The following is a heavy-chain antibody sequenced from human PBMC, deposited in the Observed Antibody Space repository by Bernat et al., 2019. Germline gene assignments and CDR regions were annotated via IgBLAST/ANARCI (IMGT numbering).Heavy chain of an antibody. CDR3: ARILAAHVLGYFDY. CDR1: GGTFSSYA. CDR2: IIPILGIA. V-gene: IGHV1-69*04. D-gene: IGHD3-3*02. J-gene: IGHJ4*02. Sequence: QVQLVQSGAEVKKPGSSVKVSCKASGGTFSSYAISWVRQAPGQGLEWMGRIIPILGIANYAQKFQGRVTITADKSTSTAYMELRSLRSDDTAVYYCARILAAHVLGYFDYWGQGTLVTVSS.